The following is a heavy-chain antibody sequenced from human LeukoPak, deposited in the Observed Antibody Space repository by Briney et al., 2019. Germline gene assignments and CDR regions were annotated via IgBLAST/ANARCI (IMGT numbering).Heavy chain of an antibody. CDR1: GFTFSSYA. CDR2: ISGSGGST. V-gene: IGHV3-23*01. Sequence: GGSLRLYCAASGFTFSSYAMSWVRQAPGKGLEWVSAISGSGGSTYYADSVKGRFTISRDNSKNTLYLQMNSLRAEDTAVYYCAKFNGDYDDGYFDYWGQGTLVTVSS. CDR3: AKFNGDYDDGYFDY. D-gene: IGHD4-17*01. J-gene: IGHJ4*02.